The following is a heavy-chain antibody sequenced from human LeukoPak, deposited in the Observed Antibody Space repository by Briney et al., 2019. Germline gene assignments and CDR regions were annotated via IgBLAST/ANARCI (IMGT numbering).Heavy chain of an antibody. J-gene: IGHJ4*02. V-gene: IGHV4-4*02. CDR1: GGSISSSNW. D-gene: IGHD1-1*01. Sequence: SGTLSLTCAVSGGSISSSNWWSWVRQPPGKGPEWLGEINHSGSTNYNPSLKSRVTISVDKSKNQFSLKLSSVTAADTAVYYCARDRRYNWNDAVVSPFDYWGQGTLVTVSS. CDR3: ARDRRYNWNDAVVSPFDY. CDR2: INHSGST.